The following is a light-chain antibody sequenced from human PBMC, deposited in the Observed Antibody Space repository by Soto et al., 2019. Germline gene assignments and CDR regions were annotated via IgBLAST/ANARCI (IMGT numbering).Light chain of an antibody. CDR1: SSDVGGYNY. V-gene: IGLV2-8*01. CDR2: EVS. CDR3: SSYAGRNNFV. J-gene: IGLJ1*01. Sequence: QSVLTQPPSASGSPGQSVTISCTGTSSDVGGYNYVSWYQQHPGKAPKLMIYEVSERPSGVPDRFSGSKSSNTASLTVSGLQAEDEADSSRSSYAGRNNFVFGTGTKVTVL.